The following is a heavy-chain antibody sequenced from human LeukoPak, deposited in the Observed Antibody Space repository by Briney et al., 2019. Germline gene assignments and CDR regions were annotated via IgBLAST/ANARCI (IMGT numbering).Heavy chain of an antibody. J-gene: IGHJ4*02. CDR1: GYSISSGYY. CDR3: VRTNPWDLTYYFDY. D-gene: IGHD1-14*01. CDR2: IYYSGNT. V-gene: IGHV4-38-2*02. Sequence: SETLSLTCTVSGYSISSGYYWAWIRQPPGKGLEWIGSIYYSGNTYYNPSLKSRVTISLDTSKNQFSLRLTSVTAADTAVYYCVRTNPWDLTYYFDYWGQGTLVTVSS.